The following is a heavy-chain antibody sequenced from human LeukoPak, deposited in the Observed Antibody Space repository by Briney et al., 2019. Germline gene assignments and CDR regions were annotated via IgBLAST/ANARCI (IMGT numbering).Heavy chain of an antibody. CDR1: GGTFSSYA. Sequence: SVTVSCTASGGTFSSYAISWVRQAPGQGLEWMGGIIPIFGTANYAQKFQGRVTITADESTSTAYMELSSLRSEDTAVYYCARRSGSYPYYFDYWGQGTLVTVSS. D-gene: IGHD1-26*01. CDR3: ARRSGSYPYYFDY. CDR2: IIPIFGTA. J-gene: IGHJ4*02. V-gene: IGHV1-69*13.